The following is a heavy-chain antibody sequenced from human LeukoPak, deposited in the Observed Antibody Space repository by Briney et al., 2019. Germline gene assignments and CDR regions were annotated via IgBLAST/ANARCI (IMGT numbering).Heavy chain of an antibody. CDR1: GLTFSSFW. J-gene: IGHJ3*02. D-gene: IGHD3-10*01. CDR2: ISPDGSST. CDR3: ARDASQDGSGTNSDALDI. V-gene: IGHV3-74*01. Sequence: GGSLRLSCPASGLTFSSFWMHWVRQAPGKGLVWVSRISPDGSSTTYADSVKGRFTISRDNAKNSLYLQMNSLRAEDTAVYYCARDASQDGSGTNSDALDIWGQGTMVTVSS.